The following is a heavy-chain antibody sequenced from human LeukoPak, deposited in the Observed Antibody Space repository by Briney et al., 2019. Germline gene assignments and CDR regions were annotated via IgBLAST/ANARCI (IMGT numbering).Heavy chain of an antibody. V-gene: IGHV3-21*01. CDR2: ISSTSIYI. CDR1: GFTFSNYN. J-gene: IGHJ4*02. Sequence: GGSLRLSCAAPGFTFSNYNMNWVRQAPGKGLEWVSSISSTSIYIYYADSVKGRFTISRDNAKNSLYLQMNSLRAEDTAVYYCARSDYGTSGNFDYWGQGTLVTVSS. D-gene: IGHD4/OR15-4a*01. CDR3: ARSDYGTSGNFDY.